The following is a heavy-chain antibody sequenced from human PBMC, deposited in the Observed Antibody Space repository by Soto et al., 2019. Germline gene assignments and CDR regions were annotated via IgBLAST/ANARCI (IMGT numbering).Heavy chain of an antibody. CDR2: IYHSGST. V-gene: IGHV4-30-2*01. Sequence: TLSLTCAVSGGSISSGGYSWSWIRQPPGKGLEWIGYIYHSGSTYYNPSLKSRVTISVDRSKNQFSLKLSSVTAADTAVYYCARAAIFGVDIGWFDPWGQGTLVTVSS. D-gene: IGHD3-3*01. J-gene: IGHJ5*02. CDR1: GGSISSGGYS. CDR3: ARAAIFGVDIGWFDP.